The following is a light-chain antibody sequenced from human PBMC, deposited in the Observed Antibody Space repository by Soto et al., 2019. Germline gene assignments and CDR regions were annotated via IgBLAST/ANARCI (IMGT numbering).Light chain of an antibody. CDR1: QSVSSY. Sequence: EIVLTQSPATLSLAPGERATLSCRARQSVSSYLAWYQQKPGQAPRLLIYDASNRATGIPARFSGSGSGTDFTLTISSLEPEDFATYYCQQRSNWPPAFGQGTKLEIK. V-gene: IGKV3-11*01. CDR2: DAS. J-gene: IGKJ2*01. CDR3: QQRSNWPPA.